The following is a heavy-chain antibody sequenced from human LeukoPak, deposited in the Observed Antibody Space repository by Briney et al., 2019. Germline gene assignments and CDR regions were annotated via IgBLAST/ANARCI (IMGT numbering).Heavy chain of an antibody. D-gene: IGHD5-24*01. V-gene: IGHV1-8*02. CDR1: GYTFTSYD. Sequence: ASVKVSCKASGYTFTSYDINWVRQATGQGLEWMGWMNSNSGSTGYAQKFQGRVTMTRNTSISTAYMELSSLRSEDTAVYYCARGGRWLQRYYFDYWGQGTLVTVSS. CDR2: MNSNSGST. J-gene: IGHJ4*02. CDR3: ARGGRWLQRYYFDY.